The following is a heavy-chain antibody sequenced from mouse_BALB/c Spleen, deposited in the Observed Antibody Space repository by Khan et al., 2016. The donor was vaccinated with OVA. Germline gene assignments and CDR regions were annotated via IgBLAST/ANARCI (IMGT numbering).Heavy chain of an antibody. CDR3: AERRHWYFDV. Sequence: QIQLVQSGPELKKPGETVKISCKASGYTFTDYSMNWVKQAPGKGLKWMGWINTETGEPTYADDFKGRFAFSLVTSASNAFLQINNLKNEDAATYVCAERRHWYFDVWGAGTTVTVSS. J-gene: IGHJ1*01. V-gene: IGHV9-2-1*01. CDR1: GYTFTDYS. CDR2: INTETGEP.